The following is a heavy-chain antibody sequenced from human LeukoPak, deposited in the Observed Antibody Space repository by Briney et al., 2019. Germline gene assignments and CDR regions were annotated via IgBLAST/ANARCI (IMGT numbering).Heavy chain of an antibody. J-gene: IGHJ4*02. V-gene: IGHV1-2*02. CDR1: GYTFTGYY. CDR3: AKAYSSSWFMDY. CDR2: INPNSGGT. Sequence: GASVKVSCKASGYTFTGYYMHWVRQAPGQGLEWMGWINPNSGGTNYAQKFQGRVAMTRDTSISTAYMELSRLRSDDTAVYYCAKAYSSSWFMDYWGQGTLVTVSS. D-gene: IGHD6-13*01.